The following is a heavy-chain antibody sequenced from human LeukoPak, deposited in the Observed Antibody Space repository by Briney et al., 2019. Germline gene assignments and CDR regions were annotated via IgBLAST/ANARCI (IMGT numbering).Heavy chain of an antibody. J-gene: IGHJ3*02. Sequence: GGSLRLSCAASGFTFSSYGMPWVRQAPGKGLEWVAVIWYDGSNKYYADSVKGRFTISRDNSKNTLYLQMNSLRAEDTAVYYCARDLRRRQLVNAFDIWGQGTMVTVS. CDR1: GFTFSSYG. V-gene: IGHV3-33*01. CDR3: ARDLRRRQLVNAFDI. D-gene: IGHD6-13*01. CDR2: IWYDGSNK.